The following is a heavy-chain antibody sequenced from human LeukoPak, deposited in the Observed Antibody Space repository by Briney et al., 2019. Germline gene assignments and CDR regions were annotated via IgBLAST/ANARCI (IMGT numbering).Heavy chain of an antibody. J-gene: IGHJ3*02. D-gene: IGHD2-21*01. V-gene: IGHV3-48*03. Sequence: GGSLRLSCTASGFTFSSYDMNWVRQAPGKGLEWVSYISSSGSTIYYADSVKGRFTISRDNAKNSLYLQMNSLRAEDTAVYYCARPGDIDAFDIWGQGTMVTVSS. CDR1: GFTFSSYD. CDR3: ARPGDIDAFDI. CDR2: ISSSGSTI.